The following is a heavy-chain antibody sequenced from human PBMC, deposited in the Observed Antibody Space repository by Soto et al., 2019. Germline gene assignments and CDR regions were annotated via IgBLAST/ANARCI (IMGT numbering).Heavy chain of an antibody. CDR2: IYYSGST. J-gene: IGHJ6*02. CDR1: GGSISSGGYY. D-gene: IGHD1-1*01. CDR3: ARIPKLDPHVYYYGMEL. Sequence: RSLTCAVSGGSISSGGYYWSWIRQHPGKGLEWIGYIYYSGSTYYNPSLKSRVTISVDTSKNQFSLKLSSVTAADTAVYYCARIPKLDPHVYYYGMELWGQGTKVTV. V-gene: IGHV4-31*11.